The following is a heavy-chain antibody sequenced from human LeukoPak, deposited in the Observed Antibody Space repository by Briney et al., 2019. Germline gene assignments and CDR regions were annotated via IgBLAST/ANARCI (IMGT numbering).Heavy chain of an antibody. CDR2: INHSGST. D-gene: IGHD3-3*01. Sequence: KTSETLSLTCAVYGGSFSGYYWSWIRQPPGKGLVWIGEINHSGSTNYNPSLKSRVTISVDTSKNQFSLRLSSVTAADTAVYYCARAHSVARRFLEWLFHGNWFDPWGQGTLVTVSS. CDR3: ARAHSVARRFLEWLFHGNWFDP. CDR1: GGSFSGYY. V-gene: IGHV4-34*01. J-gene: IGHJ5*02.